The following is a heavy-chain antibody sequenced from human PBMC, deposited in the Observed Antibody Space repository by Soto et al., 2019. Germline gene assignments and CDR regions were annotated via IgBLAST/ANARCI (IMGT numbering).Heavy chain of an antibody. CDR1: GFTFSSYA. CDR3: AKDSLTQPGGFDP. J-gene: IGHJ5*02. V-gene: IGHV3-23*01. CDR2: ISGSVRST. D-gene: IGHD2-15*01. Sequence: GGSLRLSCAACGFTFSSYAMSWVRQAPGKGLESVSAISGSVRSTEYAHAVKGPFTMSRDNSNNTLYLQMNSLSAEDTAVYYCAKDSLTQPGGFDPWGKGILVTVSS.